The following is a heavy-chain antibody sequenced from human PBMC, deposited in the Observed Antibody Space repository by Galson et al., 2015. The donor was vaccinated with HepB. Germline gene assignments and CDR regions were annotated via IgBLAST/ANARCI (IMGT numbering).Heavy chain of an antibody. CDR3: AREGPYFYGLDV. CDR1: GVAVSNTDFY. J-gene: IGHJ6*02. Sequence: TLSLTCTASGVAVSNTDFYWNWIRQRPGRGPEWIGSVDFGGRTDFNPSLQSRIAMSVDTALNQFSLRLTSMTAANTAVYYCAREGPYFYGLDVWGPGTTVTVS. CDR2: VDFGGRT. D-gene: IGHD3-9*01. V-gene: IGHV4-30-4*01.